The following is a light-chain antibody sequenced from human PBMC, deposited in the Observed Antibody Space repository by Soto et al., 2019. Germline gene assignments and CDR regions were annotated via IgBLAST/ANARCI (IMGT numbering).Light chain of an antibody. CDR1: QSVGSS. CDR2: GAS. J-gene: IGKJ1*01. Sequence: VMTQSPATLSVSPGERATLSCRASQSVGSSLAWYQQKPGQAPRLLIYGASTRATGIPARFSGSGSGTEFTLTISSLQSEDVAVYYCQQYNNWPPTFGQGTKVEIK. CDR3: QQYNNWPPT. V-gene: IGKV3-15*01.